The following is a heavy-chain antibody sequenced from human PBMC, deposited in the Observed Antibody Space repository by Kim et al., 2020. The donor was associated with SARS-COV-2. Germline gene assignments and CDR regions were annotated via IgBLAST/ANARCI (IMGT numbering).Heavy chain of an antibody. V-gene: IGHV4-39*07. Sequence: LKSRVAISVDTSKNQFSLKLSSVTAADTAVYYCARAGCRYFGYYYFGMDVWGQGTTVTVSS. D-gene: IGHD3-9*01. CDR3: ARAGCRYFGYYYFGMDV. J-gene: IGHJ6*02.